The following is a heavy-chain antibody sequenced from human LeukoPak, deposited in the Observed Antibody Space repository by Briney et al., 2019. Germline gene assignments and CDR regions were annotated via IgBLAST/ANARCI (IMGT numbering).Heavy chain of an antibody. J-gene: IGHJ6*03. CDR2: ISQNGDS. CDR3: ARATGYDSSGYYYYYYMDV. V-gene: IGHV4-34*01. Sequence: SETLSLTCGVSGGSLSFYYWSWIRQSPGKGLEWIAEISQNGDSNYNMSLKSRVTISLDKSKNQFSLKLSSVTAADTAVYYCARATGYDSSGYYYYYYMDVWGKGTTVTISS. CDR1: GGSLSFYY. D-gene: IGHD3-22*01.